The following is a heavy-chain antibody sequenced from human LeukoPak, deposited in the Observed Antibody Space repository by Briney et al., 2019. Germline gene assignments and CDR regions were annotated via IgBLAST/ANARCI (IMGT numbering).Heavy chain of an antibody. CDR3: AKGGGSGTYRELKDAFDI. J-gene: IGHJ3*02. CDR2: ISYDGSNK. Sequence: GGSLRLSCAASGFTFSHYGMHWVRQAPGKGLEGVAIISYDGSNKYYTDSVKGRFTISRDNPKNTLYLQMNSLRAEDTAVYYCAKGGGSGTYRELKDAFDIWGLGTLVTVSS. V-gene: IGHV3-30*18. CDR1: GFTFSHYG. D-gene: IGHD3-10*01.